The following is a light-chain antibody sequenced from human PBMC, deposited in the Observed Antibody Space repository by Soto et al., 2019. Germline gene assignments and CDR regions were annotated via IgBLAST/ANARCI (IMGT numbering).Light chain of an antibody. Sequence: QSALTQPASVSGSPGQSITISCTGTSSDIGGYNYVSWYQQHPGKAPKLMIYEVTNRPSGISNRFSGSKSGNTASLTISGLQAEDEADYYCSSYTPTNTYVFGTGTKVTV. CDR1: SSDIGGYNY. CDR3: SSYTPTNTYV. J-gene: IGLJ1*01. CDR2: EVT. V-gene: IGLV2-14*01.